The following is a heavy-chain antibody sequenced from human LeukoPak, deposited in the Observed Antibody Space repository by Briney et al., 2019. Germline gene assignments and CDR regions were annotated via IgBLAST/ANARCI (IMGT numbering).Heavy chain of an antibody. CDR1: GIIFSDAW. CDR2: VTRKTDGGTT. V-gene: IGHV3-15*01. D-gene: IGHD2-2*02. CDR3: TTGDCRTTSCYTDYYYYYMDV. Sequence: GGSLRLSCAASGIIFSDAWMTWVRQAPGKGLEWVGRVTRKTDGGTTDYAAPVKGRFTISRDDSENTLHLQMNSLKTEDTAVYYCTTGDCRTTSCYTDYYYYYMDVWGKGTTVTVSS. J-gene: IGHJ6*03.